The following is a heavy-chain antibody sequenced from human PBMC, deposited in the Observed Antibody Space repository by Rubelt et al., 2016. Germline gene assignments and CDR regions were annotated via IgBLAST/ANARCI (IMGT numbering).Heavy chain of an antibody. J-gene: IGHJ6*03. D-gene: IGHD5-18*01. CDR2: ISYDGSAK. Sequence: SSYGMHWVRQAPGKGLEWVAVISYDGSAKFYADSVTGRFTISRDNSKNTLYLQMNSLRAEDTAVYYCASAPSDTAMVQYYYYYYMDVWGKGTTVTVSS. CDR3: ASAPSDTAMVQYYYYYYMDV. CDR1: SSYG. V-gene: IGHV3-30*12.